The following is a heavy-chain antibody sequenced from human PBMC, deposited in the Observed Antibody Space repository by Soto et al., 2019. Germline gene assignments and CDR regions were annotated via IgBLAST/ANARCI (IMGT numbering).Heavy chain of an antibody. CDR2: INPKSGGT. J-gene: IGHJ4*02. CDR1: GYTFIVYY. D-gene: IGHD1-26*01. V-gene: IGHV1-2*02. CDR3: ARDLAKGGGSAGFDY. Sequence: QVQLVQSGAEVKKPGASVNVSCKASGYTFIVYYMHWVRQAPGQGLEWMGWINPKSGGTMYPQKFQGRVTMTWDTSISTAYMALTRLRSDDTAVYSCARDLAKGGGSAGFDYWGQGTLVTVSS.